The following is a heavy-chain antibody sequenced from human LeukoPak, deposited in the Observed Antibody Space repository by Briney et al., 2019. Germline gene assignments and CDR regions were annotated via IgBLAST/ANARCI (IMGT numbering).Heavy chain of an antibody. CDR2: IKSKTDGGTT. CDR1: GFTFNNAW. V-gene: IGHV3-15*01. CDR3: TSVPVGLGLYSYGYGSDY. D-gene: IGHD5-18*01. J-gene: IGHJ4*02. Sequence: PGGSLRLSCAASGFTFNNAWMSWVRQAPGKGLEWVGRIKSKTDGGTTDYVAPVKGRFTISRDDSKNTLYLQMNSLKTEDTAVYYCTSVPVGLGLYSYGYGSDYWGQGTLVTVSS.